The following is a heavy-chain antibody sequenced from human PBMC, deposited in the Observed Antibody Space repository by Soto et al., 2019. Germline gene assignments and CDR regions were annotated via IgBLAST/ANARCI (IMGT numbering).Heavy chain of an antibody. CDR3: VRNWRYYGGDYYYGTDA. Sequence: ITLKESGPTLVKPTQTLTLTCTFSGFSLNTGGVGVGWVRQPRGKAMEWLALIYWDDDERYRPSLRSRLNITKDTINNQVVLTMTNMDPEDTATYYCVRNWRYYGGDYYYGTDAWGQGTTVTVSS. J-gene: IGHJ6*02. V-gene: IGHV2-5*02. D-gene: IGHD3-10*01. CDR1: GFSLNTGGVG. CDR2: IYWDDDE.